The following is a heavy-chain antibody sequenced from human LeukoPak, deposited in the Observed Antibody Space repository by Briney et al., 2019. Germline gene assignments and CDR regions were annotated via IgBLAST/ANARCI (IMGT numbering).Heavy chain of an antibody. D-gene: IGHD6-13*01. CDR3: ASSTLYSSSFDY. Sequence: ASETLSLTCTVSGGSISSYYWSWIRQPPGKGLEWIGYIYYSGSTNYNPSPKSRVTISVDTSKNQFSLKLSSVTAADTAVYYCASSTLYSSSFDYWGQGTLVTVSS. CDR2: IYYSGST. CDR1: GGSISSYY. J-gene: IGHJ4*02. V-gene: IGHV4-59*01.